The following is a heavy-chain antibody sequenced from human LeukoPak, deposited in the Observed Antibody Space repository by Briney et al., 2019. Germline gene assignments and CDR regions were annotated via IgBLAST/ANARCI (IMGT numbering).Heavy chain of an antibody. CDR3: AATYCGRDCHLFEYYFDS. V-gene: IGHV1-18*01. D-gene: IGHD2-21*02. CDR1: GYTLISYG. J-gene: IGHJ4*02. Sequence: ASVKVSCKASGYTLISYGISWVRQAPGQGLEWMGWISAYNGNANYAQKVQGRVAMTTDTSTSTAYMELGSLRSDDTAMYYCAATYCGRDCHLFEYYFDSWGQGTLVTVSS. CDR2: ISAYNGNA.